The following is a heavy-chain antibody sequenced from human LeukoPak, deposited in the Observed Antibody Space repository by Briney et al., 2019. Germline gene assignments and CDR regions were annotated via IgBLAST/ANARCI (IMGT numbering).Heavy chain of an antibody. CDR1: GFTFSSHS. J-gene: IGHJ4*02. CDR3: ARDPHCSSTSCYVDY. D-gene: IGHD2-2*01. V-gene: IGHV3-21*01. Sequence: GGSLRLSCAASGFTFSSHSMNWVRQAPGKGLEWVSSISSSSSDIYYADSVKGRFTISRDNAKNSLYLQMNSLRAEDTAVYYCARDPHCSSTSCYVDYWGQGTLVTVSS. CDR2: ISSSSSDI.